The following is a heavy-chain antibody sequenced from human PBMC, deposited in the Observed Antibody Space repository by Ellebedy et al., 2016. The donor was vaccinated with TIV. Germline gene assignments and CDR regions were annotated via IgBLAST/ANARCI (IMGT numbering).Heavy chain of an antibody. Sequence: GESLKISCKGSGYIFSIYWIGWVRQMPGKGLEWMGIIYPGDSDTRYSPSFQGQVTISADKSISTAYLQWSSLKASDTAIYYCAGLQMSNYFDYWGQGTLVTVSS. CDR2: IYPGDSDT. D-gene: IGHD6-6*01. CDR1: GYIFSIYW. CDR3: AGLQMSNYFDY. V-gene: IGHV5-51*01. J-gene: IGHJ4*02.